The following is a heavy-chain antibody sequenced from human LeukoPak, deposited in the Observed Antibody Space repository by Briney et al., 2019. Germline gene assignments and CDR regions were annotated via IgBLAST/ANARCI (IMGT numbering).Heavy chain of an antibody. CDR2: INPDGSER. J-gene: IGHJ4*02. CDR1: GFIFSTPW. V-gene: IGHV3-7*01. CDR3: VRWNY. Sequence: TGGSLRLSCAASGFIFSTPWMSWVRQAPGKGLEWVATINPDGSERYYVDSVKGRFTISRDNAKNSLFLQMNSLRAEDTAVYYCVRWNYWGQGTLVTVSS.